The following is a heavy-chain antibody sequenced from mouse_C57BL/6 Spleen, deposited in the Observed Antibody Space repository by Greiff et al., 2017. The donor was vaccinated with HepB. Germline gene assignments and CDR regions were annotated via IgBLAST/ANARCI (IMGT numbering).Heavy chain of an antibody. Sequence: QVQLQQSGAELARPGASVKLSCKASGYTFTRYGISWVKQRTGQGLEWIGEIYPRSGNTYYNEKFKGKATLTADKYSSTAYMELRSLTSEDSAVYFCARGEYYGSSRGYFDVWGTGTTVTVAS. J-gene: IGHJ1*03. CDR2: IYPRSGNT. CDR3: ARGEYYGSSRGYFDV. CDR1: GYTFTRYG. V-gene: IGHV1-81*01. D-gene: IGHD1-1*01.